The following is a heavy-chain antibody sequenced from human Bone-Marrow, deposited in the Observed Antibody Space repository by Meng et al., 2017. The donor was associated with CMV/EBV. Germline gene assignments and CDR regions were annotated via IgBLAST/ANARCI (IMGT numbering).Heavy chain of an antibody. J-gene: IGHJ6*02. CDR3: AKDLGYAYYYGMDV. CDR2: IKQDGSEK. Sequence: GESLKISCAASGFTFSSYWMSWVRQAPGKGLEWVANIKQDGSEKYYADSVKGRFTISRDNSKNTLYLQMNSLRAEDTAVYYCAKDLGYAYYYGMDVWGQGTTVTGSS. V-gene: IGHV3-7*01. D-gene: IGHD2-8*01. CDR1: GFTFSSYW.